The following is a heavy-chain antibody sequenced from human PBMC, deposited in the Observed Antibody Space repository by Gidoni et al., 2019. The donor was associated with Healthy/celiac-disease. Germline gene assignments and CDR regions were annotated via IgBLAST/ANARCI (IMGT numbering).Heavy chain of an antibody. CDR2: ISYDGSNK. CDR1: GFTFSSYG. D-gene: IGHD6-13*01. Sequence: QVQLVESGGGVVQPGRSMRLSCAASGFTFSSYGMHWVRQAPGKGLEWVAVISYDGSNKYYADSVKGRFTISRDNSKNTLYLQMNSLRAEDTAVYYCAKVSVAASVWTGSFDYWGQGTLVTVSS. V-gene: IGHV3-30*18. CDR3: AKVSVAASVWTGSFDY. J-gene: IGHJ4*02.